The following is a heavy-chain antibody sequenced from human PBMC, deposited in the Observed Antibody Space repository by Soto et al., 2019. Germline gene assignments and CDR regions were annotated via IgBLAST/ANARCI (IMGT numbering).Heavy chain of an antibody. CDR1: GFTFSSYT. Sequence: GVLRLSCAASGFTFSSYTMNWVRQTPGRGLELFSSITCTSAYIYYADSLKGRFTISSDKDKNSLYLQMNNLRAEDSAVYFCAGDGMLRAVVLAGLVVGCQGSSVTVSS. J-gene: IGHJ6*02. CDR3: AGDGMLRAVVLAGLVV. V-gene: IGHV3-21*01. D-gene: IGHD3-10*01. CDR2: ITCTSAYI.